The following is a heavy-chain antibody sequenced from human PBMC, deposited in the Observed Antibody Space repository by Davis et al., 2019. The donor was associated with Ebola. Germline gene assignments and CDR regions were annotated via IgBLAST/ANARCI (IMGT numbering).Heavy chain of an antibody. CDR1: GFTFSDYY. CDR3: ARDGEIITMIVVVINFFDY. J-gene: IGHJ4*02. V-gene: IGHV3-30*03. D-gene: IGHD3-22*01. CDR2: ISYDGSNK. Sequence: PGGSLRLSCAASGFTFSDYYMSWVRQAPGKGLEWVAVISYDGSNKYYADSVKGRFTISRDNSKNTLYLQMNSLRAEDTAVYYCARDGEIITMIVVVINFFDYWGQGTLVTVSS.